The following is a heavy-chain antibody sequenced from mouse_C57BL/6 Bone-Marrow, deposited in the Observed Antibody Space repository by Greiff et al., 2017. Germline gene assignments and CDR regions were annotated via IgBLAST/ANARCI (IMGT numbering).Heavy chain of an antibody. D-gene: IGHD2-1*01. Sequence: VKLQESGPVLVKPGASVKMSCKASGYTFTDYYMNWVQQSHGKSLEWIGVINPYNGGTSYNQKFKGKATLTVDKTSSTAYMELNSLTSEDSAVYYCARLGGNYGFAYWGRGTLVTVSA. CDR2: INPYNGGT. V-gene: IGHV1-19*01. CDR1: GYTFTDYY. J-gene: IGHJ3*01. CDR3: ARLGGNYGFAY.